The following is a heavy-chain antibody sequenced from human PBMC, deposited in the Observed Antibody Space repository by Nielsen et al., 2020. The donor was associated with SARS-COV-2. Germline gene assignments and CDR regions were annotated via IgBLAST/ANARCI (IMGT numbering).Heavy chain of an antibody. CDR1: GGSISSGYY. CDR2: IYHSGST. D-gene: IGHD2/OR15-2a*01. J-gene: IGHJ6*03. CDR3: ARDVKAYYMDV. V-gene: IGHV4-38-2*02. Sequence: SETLSLTCAVSGGSISSGYYWGWIRQPPGKGLEWIGSIYHSGSTYYNPSLKSRVTISVDTSKNQFSLKLSSVTAADTAVYYCARDVKAYYMDVWGKGTTVTVSS.